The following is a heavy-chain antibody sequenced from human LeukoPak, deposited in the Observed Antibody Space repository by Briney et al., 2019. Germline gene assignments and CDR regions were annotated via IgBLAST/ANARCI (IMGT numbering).Heavy chain of an antibody. Sequence: PGGSLRLSCAASGFTFSSYSMNWVRQAPGKGLEWVSSISSSSSYMYYADSVKGRFTISRDNAKNSLYLQMNSPRAEDTAVYYCARAGVAYSSSSWVGYWGQGTLVTVSS. V-gene: IGHV3-21*01. D-gene: IGHD6-6*01. CDR1: GFTFSSYS. J-gene: IGHJ4*02. CDR3: ARAGVAYSSSSWVGY. CDR2: ISSSSSYM.